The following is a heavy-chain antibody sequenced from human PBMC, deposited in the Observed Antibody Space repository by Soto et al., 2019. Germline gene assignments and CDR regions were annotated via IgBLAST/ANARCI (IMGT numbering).Heavy chain of an antibody. D-gene: IGHD3-3*01. Sequence: GESLKISCKGSGYSFTSYWIGWVRQVPGKGLEWMGIIYPGDSDTRYSPSFQGQVTISADKSISTAYLQWSSLKASDTAMYYCARHTDFWSGYYNYYYYMDVWGKGTTVTVSS. CDR2: IYPGDSDT. J-gene: IGHJ6*03. CDR3: ARHTDFWSGYYNYYYYMDV. V-gene: IGHV5-51*01. CDR1: GYSFTSYW.